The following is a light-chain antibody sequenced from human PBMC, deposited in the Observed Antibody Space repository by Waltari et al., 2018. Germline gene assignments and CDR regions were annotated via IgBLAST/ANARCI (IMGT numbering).Light chain of an antibody. Sequence: IQLTQSPSSLSASVGDRVTITCRASQGISSYLAWYQQNPGKAPNHLSYASSTLQSGVPSRFSGSGSGTDFTLTISSLQPEDFATYYCQQLNSYPPGITFGPGTKVDIK. CDR1: QGISSY. V-gene: IGKV1-9*01. J-gene: IGKJ3*01. CDR2: ASS. CDR3: QQLNSYPPGIT.